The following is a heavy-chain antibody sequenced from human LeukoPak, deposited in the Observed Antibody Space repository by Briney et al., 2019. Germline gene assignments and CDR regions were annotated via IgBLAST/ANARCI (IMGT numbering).Heavy chain of an antibody. CDR2: IHYSGTT. D-gene: IGHD4-23*01. CDR3: ASPGGIGGNSDADY. J-gene: IGHJ4*02. V-gene: IGHV4-59*11. CDR1: GGSISSHY. Sequence: SETLSLTCTVSGGSISSHYWSWIRQPPGKGLGWIGYIHYSGTTNYNPSLKSRVTISLDTSKKQVSLKMYSVTAADTAVYYCASPGGIGGNSDADYWGQGTLVTVFS.